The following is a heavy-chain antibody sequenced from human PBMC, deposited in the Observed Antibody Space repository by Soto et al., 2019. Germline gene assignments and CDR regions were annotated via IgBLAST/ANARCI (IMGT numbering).Heavy chain of an antibody. D-gene: IGHD3-10*01. CDR3: AREVGWFGEFGFDY. Sequence: EVQLVETGGGLIQPGGSLRLSCAASGFTVSSNYMSWVRQAPGKGLEWVSVIYSGGSTYYADSVKGRFTISRDNSKQTLYLQMNSLRAEDTAVYYCAREVGWFGEFGFDYWGQGTLVTVSS. J-gene: IGHJ4*02. CDR2: IYSGGST. V-gene: IGHV3-53*02. CDR1: GFTVSSNY.